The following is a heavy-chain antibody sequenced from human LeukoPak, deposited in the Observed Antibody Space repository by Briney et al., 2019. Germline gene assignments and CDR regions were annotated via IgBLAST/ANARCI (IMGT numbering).Heavy chain of an antibody. J-gene: IGHJ3*02. CDR3: ARDLGEGAYPETTYSDAFDI. V-gene: IGHV3-30-3*01. CDR2: ISYDGSNK. CDR1: GFTFSSYA. D-gene: IGHD3-10*01. Sequence: PGRSLRLSCAASGFTFSSYAMHWVRQAPGKGLEWVAVISYDGSNKYYADSVKGRFTISRDNSKNTLYLQMNSLRAEDTAVYYCARDLGEGAYPETTYSDAFDIWGQGTMVTVSS.